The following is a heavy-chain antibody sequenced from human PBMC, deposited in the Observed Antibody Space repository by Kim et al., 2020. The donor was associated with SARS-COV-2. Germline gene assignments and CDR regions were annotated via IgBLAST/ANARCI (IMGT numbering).Heavy chain of an antibody. J-gene: IGHJ3*02. V-gene: IGHV1-69*13. Sequence: SVKVSCKASGGTFSSYAISWVRQAPGQGLEWMGGIIPIFGTANYAQKFQGRVTITADESTSTAYMELSSLRSEDTAVYYCARDLLASDAFDIWGQGTMVTVSS. CDR1: GGTFSSYA. D-gene: IGHD2-8*02. CDR3: ARDLLASDAFDI. CDR2: IIPIFGTA.